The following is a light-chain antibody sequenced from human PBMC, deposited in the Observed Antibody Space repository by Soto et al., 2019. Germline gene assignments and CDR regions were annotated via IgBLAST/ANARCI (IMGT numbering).Light chain of an antibody. V-gene: IGKV3-15*01. CDR3: QQYNNCSFPWCT. CDR1: QSVSSN. CDR2: GAS. Sequence: EIVMTQSPATLSVSPGERATLSCRASQSVSSNLAWYQQKPGQAPRLLTYGASTRATGIPDRFSGSGSGTEFTVSITGLQSEDFAVYFCQQYNNCSFPWCTVGQGTKVEFK. J-gene: IGKJ1*01.